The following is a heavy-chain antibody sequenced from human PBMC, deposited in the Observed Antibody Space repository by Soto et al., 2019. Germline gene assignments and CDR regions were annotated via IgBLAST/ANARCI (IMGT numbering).Heavy chain of an antibody. CDR1: GGSIRNGNYY. CDR3: AKNETTRPWFDP. J-gene: IGHJ5*02. Sequence: SETLSLTCTVSGGSIRNGNYYWSWIRQLPGKGLEWIGNIYYIGTTSYNPSLKSRVIISIDTSKNQFSLELTSVLAADTAVYYCAKNETTRPWFDPWGQGTLVTVS. CDR2: IYYIGTT. V-gene: IGHV4-31*03. D-gene: IGHD1-1*01.